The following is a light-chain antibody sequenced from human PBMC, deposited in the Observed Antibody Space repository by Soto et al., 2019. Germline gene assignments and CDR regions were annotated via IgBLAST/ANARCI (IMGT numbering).Light chain of an antibody. CDR3: GSWDSSLSAYV. CDR2: DDN. CDR1: ISNIGGNS. V-gene: IGLV1-51*01. Sequence: QSLLRQPASVSAAPGQKCTISCSGSISNIGGNSVSWYQQLPGTAPKLLIYDDNKRPSGIPDRFSGSKSGTSATLGITGFQTGDEADYYCGSWDSSLSAYVFGTGTKVTV. J-gene: IGLJ1*01.